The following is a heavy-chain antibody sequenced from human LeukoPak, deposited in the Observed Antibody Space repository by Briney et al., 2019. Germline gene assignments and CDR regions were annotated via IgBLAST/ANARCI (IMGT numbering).Heavy chain of an antibody. D-gene: IGHD3-16*02. CDR2: INHSGST. CDR3: ARGAPYDYVWGSYRYRGFGY. V-gene: IGHV4-34*01. CDR1: GGSFSGYY. Sequence: SETLSLACAVYGGSFSGYYRSWIRQPPGKGLEWIGEINHSGSTNYNPSLKSRVTISVDTSKNQFSLKLSSVTAADTAVYYCARGAPYDYVWGSYRYRGFGYWGQGTLVTVSS. J-gene: IGHJ4*02.